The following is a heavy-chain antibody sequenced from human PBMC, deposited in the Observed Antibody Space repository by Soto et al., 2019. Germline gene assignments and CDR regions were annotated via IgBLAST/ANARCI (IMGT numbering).Heavy chain of an antibody. Sequence: PSETLSLTCAVYGGSFSGYYWSWIRQPPGKGLAWLGEHNHSGSTNYNPSLKSRVTISVDTSKNQFSLKLSSVTAADTAVYYCARSMPTVVTLDYWGQGTLVTDSS. CDR3: ARSMPTVVTLDY. D-gene: IGHD4-17*01. CDR1: GGSFSGYY. CDR2: HNHSGST. V-gene: IGHV4-34*01. J-gene: IGHJ4*02.